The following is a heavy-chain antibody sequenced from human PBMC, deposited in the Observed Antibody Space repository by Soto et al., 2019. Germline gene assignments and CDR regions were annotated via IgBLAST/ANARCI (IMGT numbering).Heavy chain of an antibody. V-gene: IGHV2-5*02. CDR3: AHTGYYYDSSGSILGYYFDY. CDR1: GFSLSTSGVG. CDR2: IYWDDDK. D-gene: IGHD3-22*01. Sequence: QITLKESGPPLVKPTQTLTLTCTFSGFSLSTSGVGVGWIRQPPGKALEWLALIYWDDDKRYSPSLKSRLTITKDTSKNQVVLTMTNMDPVDTATYYCAHTGYYYDSSGSILGYYFDYWGQGTLVTVSS. J-gene: IGHJ4*02.